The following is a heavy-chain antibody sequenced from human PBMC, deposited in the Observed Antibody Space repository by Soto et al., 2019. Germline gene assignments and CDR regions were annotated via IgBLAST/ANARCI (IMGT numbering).Heavy chain of an antibody. J-gene: IGHJ3*02. V-gene: IGHV2-5*02. Sequence: QITLKESGPTLVKPTQTLTLTCTFSGFSLSTSGVGVGWIRQPPGKALEWLALIYWDDDKRYSPSLKSRLTNTKDTSKNQVVLTTTHMDPVDTATYYGAHTPPPYNWTGGAAFDIWGQGTMVTVSS. D-gene: IGHD1-20*01. CDR1: GFSLSTSGVG. CDR2: IYWDDDK. CDR3: AHTPPPYNWTGGAAFDI.